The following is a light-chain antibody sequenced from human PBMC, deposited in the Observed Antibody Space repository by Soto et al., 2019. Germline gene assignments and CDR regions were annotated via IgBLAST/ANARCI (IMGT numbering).Light chain of an antibody. V-gene: IGKV1D-12*01. CDR1: QDITSW. Sequence: DIQMTQSPSSVSASVGDRVTITCRASQDITSWLAWYQQKPGKAPKLLIYAASSLQSGVPLRFSCSGSWTDFTLTISSLQPEDFATYYCQQTNSFPFTFGPGTKVDI. CDR3: QQTNSFPFT. J-gene: IGKJ3*01. CDR2: AAS.